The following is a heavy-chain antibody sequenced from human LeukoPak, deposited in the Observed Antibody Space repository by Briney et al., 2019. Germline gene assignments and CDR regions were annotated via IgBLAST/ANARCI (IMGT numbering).Heavy chain of an antibody. D-gene: IGHD2-2*01. V-gene: IGHV3-48*03. J-gene: IGHJ4*02. CDR1: GFTFSSYK. Sequence: GGSVRLSCAASGFTFSSYKMDWVRQAPGRGLEWVSYISNFGSTIYYADSVNGRFTISRDNAKNSLYLQMNSLRVEDTAVYYCARDTSRGFQYHFDYWGQGTLVTVSS. CDR2: ISNFGSTI. CDR3: ARDTSRGFQYHFDY.